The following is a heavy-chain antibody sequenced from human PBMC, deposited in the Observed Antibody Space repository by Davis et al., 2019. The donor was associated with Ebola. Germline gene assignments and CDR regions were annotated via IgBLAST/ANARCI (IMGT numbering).Heavy chain of an antibody. D-gene: IGHD3-10*01. J-gene: IGHJ4*02. Sequence: PSETLSFTCTVSGVSISRHYWSWIRQPPGKRLEWIGSIYYTGSAYYNSSLNSRVTISVDTSKNQFSLKLTSVTAADTAMYYCSERGSSVWGQGTLVTLSS. V-gene: IGHV4-59*03. CDR3: SERGSSV. CDR2: IYYTGSA. CDR1: GVSISRHY.